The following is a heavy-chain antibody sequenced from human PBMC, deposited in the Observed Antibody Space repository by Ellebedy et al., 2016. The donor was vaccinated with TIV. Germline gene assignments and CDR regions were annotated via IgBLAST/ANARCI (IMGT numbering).Heavy chain of an antibody. V-gene: IGHV3-7*01. CDR1: GFTFSTYW. J-gene: IGHJ4*02. CDR3: ARRYFDY. Sequence: GGSLRLSXAASGFTFSTYWMSWVRQAPGKGPEWVANIKQDGSERYYVDSVKDRFTISRDNAKSSLYLQMNFLRAEDTAVYYCARRYFDYWGQGTLVTVSS. CDR2: IKQDGSER.